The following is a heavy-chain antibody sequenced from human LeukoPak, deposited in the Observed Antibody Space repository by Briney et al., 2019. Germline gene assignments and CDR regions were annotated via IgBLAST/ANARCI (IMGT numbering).Heavy chain of an antibody. J-gene: IGHJ5*02. D-gene: IGHD1-1*01. CDR2: VSAYNGNT. V-gene: IGHV1-18*01. CDR3: ARGLSLEDLFPFDP. Sequence: GASVKVSCKASGGTFSSYAISWVRQAPGQGLEWMGWVSAYNGNTNYAQKLQGRVTMTTDTSTSTAYMELRSLRSDDTAVYYCARGLSLEDLFPFDPWGQGTPVTVSS. CDR1: GGTFSSYA.